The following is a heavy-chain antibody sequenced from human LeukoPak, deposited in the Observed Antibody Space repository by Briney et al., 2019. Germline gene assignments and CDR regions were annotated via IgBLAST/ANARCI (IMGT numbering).Heavy chain of an antibody. J-gene: IGHJ6*02. V-gene: IGHV4-59*08. D-gene: IGHD2-15*01. CDR1: GGSISSYY. CDR2: IYYSGST. Sequence: SETLSLTCTVSGGSISSYYWSWIRQPPGKGLEWIGYIYYSGSTNYNPSLKSRVTISVDTSKNQFSLKLSSVTAADTAVYYCASSPGYCSGGSCSLIGYYYGMDVWGQGTTVTVSS. CDR3: ASSPGYCSGGSCSLIGYYYGMDV.